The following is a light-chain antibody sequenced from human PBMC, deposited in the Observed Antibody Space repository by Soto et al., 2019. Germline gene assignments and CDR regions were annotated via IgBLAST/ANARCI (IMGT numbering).Light chain of an antibody. Sequence: QPVLTQTPSASGTPGQRVTISCSGSSSNIGSNYVYWYRQLPGTAPKLLIYANSQRPSGVPDRFSGSKSGTSASLAISGLRSEDEADYYCATWDDSLRGVVFGGGTKVTVL. V-gene: IGLV1-47*01. CDR1: SSNIGSNY. J-gene: IGLJ2*01. CDR2: ANS. CDR3: ATWDDSLRGVV.